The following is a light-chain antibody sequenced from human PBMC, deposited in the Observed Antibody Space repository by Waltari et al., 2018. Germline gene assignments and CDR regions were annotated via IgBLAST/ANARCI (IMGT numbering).Light chain of an antibody. J-gene: IGKJ4*01. CDR2: ASS. Sequence: DIQMTQSPFSLSASAGDRVLITCRASPDIDNNLNWYQQKPGKSPKLLIYASSTLETGAPSRFSGSGAGRKFSFTISSLQPEDFATYYCQQVDNVPLTFGGGTKVDIK. CDR3: QQVDNVPLT. V-gene: IGKV1-33*01. CDR1: PDIDNN.